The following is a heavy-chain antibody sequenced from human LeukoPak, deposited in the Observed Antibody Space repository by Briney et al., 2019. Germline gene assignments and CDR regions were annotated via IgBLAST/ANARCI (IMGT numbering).Heavy chain of an antibody. CDR3: ARPVQLELGGDAFDI. D-gene: IGHD1-1*01. Sequence: ASVKVSCKASGGTFSSYAISWVRQAPGQGLEWMGRIIPILGIANYAQKFQGRVTITADKSTSTAYMELSSLRSEVTAVSYCARPVQLELGGDAFDIWGQGTMVTVSS. CDR1: GGTFSSYA. CDR2: IIPILGIA. V-gene: IGHV1-69*04. J-gene: IGHJ3*02.